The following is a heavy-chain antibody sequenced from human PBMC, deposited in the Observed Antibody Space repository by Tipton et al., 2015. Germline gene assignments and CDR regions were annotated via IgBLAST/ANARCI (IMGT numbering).Heavy chain of an antibody. CDR3: ARGEYDTSTWYYYGMYV. CDR1: GGSMGGSDYY. CDR2: IYSSGVT. Sequence: TLSLTCTVSGGSMGGSDYYWSWIRQLPGKGLEWIGFIYSSGVTYYNPPLKSRLTISIDTSKNQFYLRLSSVTAADAAVYYCARGEYDTSTWYYYGMYVWGQGTTVSVSS. D-gene: IGHD2/OR15-2a*01. V-gene: IGHV4-30-4*01. J-gene: IGHJ6*02.